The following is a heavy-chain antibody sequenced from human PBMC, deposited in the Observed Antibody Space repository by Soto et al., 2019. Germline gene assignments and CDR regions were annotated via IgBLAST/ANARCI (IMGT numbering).Heavy chain of an antibody. CDR3: ARDRTVDYVDYYFDY. CDR2: IYTNGST. V-gene: IGHV4-4*07. CDR1: DGSISTYY. D-gene: IGHD3-10*02. J-gene: IGHJ4*02. Sequence: PSETLSLTCTVSDGSISTYYWSWIRQPAGKGLEWVGRIYTNGSTSYSPSLKSRLTMSVDTSKKQLSLKLSSVTAADTAVYYCARDRTVDYVDYYFDYRGQGTPVTVSS.